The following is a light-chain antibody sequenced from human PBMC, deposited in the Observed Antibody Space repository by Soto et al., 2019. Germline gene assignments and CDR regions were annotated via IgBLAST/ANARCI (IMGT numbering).Light chain of an antibody. CDR3: QQYGSAPLIT. CDR1: QSVSLS. J-gene: IGKJ5*01. V-gene: IGKV3-20*01. CDR2: DAS. Sequence: EILTTQSPATLSVSPLEIATLAFMPSQSVSLSLTWYHQKPGQAPRLLIYDASRRATGIPDRFSGSGSGADFTLTISRLEPEDFAVYYCQQYGSAPLITFGQGTRLEI.